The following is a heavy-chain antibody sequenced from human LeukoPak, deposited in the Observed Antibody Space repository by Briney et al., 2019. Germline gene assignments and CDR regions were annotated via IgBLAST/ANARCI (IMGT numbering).Heavy chain of an antibody. Sequence: GATVSVSCKASGYTFTGYYIHWVRKAPAPGHEWMGRINPNSGGTTYAQTFQGRVATTWDTSISTAYMELSSMRSDDPAVYYRARDIRRPTEGGDWFDACSQASLVSASS. CDR3: ARDIRRPTEGGDWFDA. V-gene: IGHV1-2*06. D-gene: IGHD3-16*01. CDR1: GYTFTGYY. CDR2: INPNSGGT. J-gene: IGHJ5*02.